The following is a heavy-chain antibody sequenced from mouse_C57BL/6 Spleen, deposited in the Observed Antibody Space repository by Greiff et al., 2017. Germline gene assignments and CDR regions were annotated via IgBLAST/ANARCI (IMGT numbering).Heavy chain of an antibody. CDR1: GFTFSDAW. J-gene: IGHJ1*03. CDR3: TRRVVTTGWYFDV. V-gene: IGHV6-6*01. D-gene: IGHD2-2*01. Sequence: EVKVEESGGGLVQPGGSMKLSCAASGFTFSDAWMDWVRQSPEKGLEWVAEIRNKANNHATYYAESVKGRFTISRDDSKSSVYLQMNSLRAEDTGIYYCTRRVVTTGWYFDVWGTGTTVTVSS. CDR2: IRNKANNHAT.